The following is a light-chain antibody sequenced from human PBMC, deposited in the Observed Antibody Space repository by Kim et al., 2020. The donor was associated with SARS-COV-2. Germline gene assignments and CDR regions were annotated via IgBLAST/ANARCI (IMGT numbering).Light chain of an antibody. CDR1: QSVLHSSSNKNH. CDR3: HQYCSSPYT. Sequence: DIVMTQSPDSLTVSLGERATINCKSSQSVLHSSSNKNHLAWYQQKPGQPPKLLIYWASARESGVPDRFSGGGSGTDFTLTISSLQAEDVAVYYCHQYCSSPYTFGQGTKLEI. J-gene: IGKJ2*01. CDR2: WAS. V-gene: IGKV4-1*01.